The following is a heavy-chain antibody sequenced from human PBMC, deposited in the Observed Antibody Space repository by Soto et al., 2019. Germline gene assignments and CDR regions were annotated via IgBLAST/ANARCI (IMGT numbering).Heavy chain of an antibody. CDR3: ASHSGSSPEGRYYYGMDV. D-gene: IGHD1-26*01. CDR2: IIPIFGTA. J-gene: IGHJ6*02. V-gene: IGHV1-69*12. Sequence: QVQLVQSGAEVKKPGSSVKVSCKASGGTFSSYAISWVRQAPGQGLEWMGGIIPIFGTADYAQKFQGRVTLTADESTSTAYMELSSLRSEDTAVCCCASHSGSSPEGRYYYGMDVWGQGTTVTVSS. CDR1: GGTFSSYA.